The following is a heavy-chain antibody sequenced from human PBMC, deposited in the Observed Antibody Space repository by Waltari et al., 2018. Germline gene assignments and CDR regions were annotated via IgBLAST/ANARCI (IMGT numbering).Heavy chain of an antibody. CDR1: GGSFSGYY. Sequence: QVQLQQWGAGLLKPSETLSLTCAVYGGSFSGYYWSWIRQPPGKGLEWIGEINHSGSTNYNPSLTSRVTISVDTSKNQFSLKLSSVTAADTAVYYCARHRGVVVAATGWFDPWGQGTLVTVSS. V-gene: IGHV4-34*01. CDR3: ARHRGVVVAATGWFDP. CDR2: INHSGST. J-gene: IGHJ5*02. D-gene: IGHD2-15*01.